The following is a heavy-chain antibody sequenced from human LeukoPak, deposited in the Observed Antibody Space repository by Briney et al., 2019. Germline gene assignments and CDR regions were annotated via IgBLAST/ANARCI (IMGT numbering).Heavy chain of an antibody. CDR1: GYTFTGYY. CDR3: ARGYSGSLYYYYGMDV. D-gene: IGHD1-26*01. Sequence: ASVKVSCKASGYTFTGYYMHWVRQATGQGLEWMGWMNPNSGNTGYAQKFQGRVSMTRNTSISTAYMELSSLRSEDTAVYYCARGYSGSLYYYYGMDVWGQGTTVTVSS. CDR2: MNPNSGNT. V-gene: IGHV1-8*02. J-gene: IGHJ6*02.